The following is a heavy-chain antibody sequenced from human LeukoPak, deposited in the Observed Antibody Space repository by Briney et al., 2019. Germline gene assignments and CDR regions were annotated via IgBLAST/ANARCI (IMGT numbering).Heavy chain of an antibody. Sequence: GESLKISCKGSGYSFTSYWISWVRQMPGKGLEWMGRIDPSDSYTNYSPSFQGHVTISADKSISTAYLQWSSLKASDTAMYYCARHPIFGVVIIPPPYYYYGMDVWGQGITVTVSS. D-gene: IGHD3-3*01. CDR1: GYSFTSYW. CDR3: ARHPIFGVVIIPPPYYYYGMDV. J-gene: IGHJ6*02. CDR2: IDPSDSYT. V-gene: IGHV5-10-1*01.